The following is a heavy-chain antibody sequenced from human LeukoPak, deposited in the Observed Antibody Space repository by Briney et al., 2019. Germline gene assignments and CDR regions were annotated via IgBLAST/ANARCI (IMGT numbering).Heavy chain of an antibody. Sequence: SETLSLTCIVSGDSVTNHYWGWIRQPPGKGLEWIGYIYYSGSTNYNPSLKSRVTISVDTSKNQFSLKLSSVTAADTAVYYCARVGGYYFDYWGQGTLVTVSS. V-gene: IGHV4-59*02. CDR1: GDSVTNHY. CDR2: IYYSGST. J-gene: IGHJ4*02. D-gene: IGHD3-16*01. CDR3: ARVGGYYFDY.